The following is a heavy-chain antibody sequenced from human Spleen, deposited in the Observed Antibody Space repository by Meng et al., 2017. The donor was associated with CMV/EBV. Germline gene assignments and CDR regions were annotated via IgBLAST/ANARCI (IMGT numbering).Heavy chain of an antibody. CDR1: ASLNSYY. CDR3: ARGLSYSSSSVAWYNWFDP. D-gene: IGHD6-6*01. CDR2: IYYSGST. J-gene: IGHJ5*02. V-gene: IGHV4-59*12. Sequence: SETLSLTCTGASLNSYYWTWIRQPPGRGLEWIGSIYYSGSTYYNPSLKSRVTISVDTSKNQFSLKLSSVTAADTAVYYCARGLSYSSSSVAWYNWFDPWGQGTLVTVSS.